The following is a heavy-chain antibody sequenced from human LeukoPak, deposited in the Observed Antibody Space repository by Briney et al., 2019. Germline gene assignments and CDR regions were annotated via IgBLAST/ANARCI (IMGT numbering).Heavy chain of an antibody. Sequence: PGGSLRLSCAASGFTVSSNYMSWVRQAPGKGLEWVSVIYSGGSTFYADSVKGRFSICRDNSKNTLYLQMNSLRAEDTAVYYCASARGSNYGSLGDCGQGTLVSVSS. V-gene: IGHV3-53*01. CDR2: IYSGGST. CDR1: GFTVSSNY. CDR3: ASARGSNYGSLGD. J-gene: IGHJ4*02. D-gene: IGHD5-18*01.